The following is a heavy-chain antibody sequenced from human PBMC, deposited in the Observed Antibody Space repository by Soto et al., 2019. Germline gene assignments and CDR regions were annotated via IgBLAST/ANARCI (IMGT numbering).Heavy chain of an antibody. CDR1: GYTLTELS. V-gene: IGHV1-24*01. J-gene: IGHJ3*02. D-gene: IGHD6-13*01. Sequence: ASVKVSCKVSGYTLTELSMHWVRQAPGKGLEWMGGFDPEDGETIYAQKFQGRVTMTEDTSTDTAYMELSSLRSEDTAVYYCATRLEIIAAAGTAFDIWGQGTMVTVSS. CDR2: FDPEDGET. CDR3: ATRLEIIAAAGTAFDI.